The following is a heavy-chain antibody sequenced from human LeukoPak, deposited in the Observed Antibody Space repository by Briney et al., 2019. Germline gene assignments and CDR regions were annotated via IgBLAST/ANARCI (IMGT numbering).Heavy chain of an antibody. V-gene: IGHV4-59*01. J-gene: IGHJ5*02. Sequence: SETLSLTCAVYGGSFSGYYWNWIRQPPGKGLEWIGYIYNSGSTKYNPSLKSRVTISVDTSKNQFSLKLSSVTAADTAVYYCAGHLLDYYGSGSYYNINWFDPWGQGTLVTVSS. CDR2: IYNSGST. CDR1: GGSFSGYY. D-gene: IGHD3-10*01. CDR3: AGHLLDYYGSGSYYNINWFDP.